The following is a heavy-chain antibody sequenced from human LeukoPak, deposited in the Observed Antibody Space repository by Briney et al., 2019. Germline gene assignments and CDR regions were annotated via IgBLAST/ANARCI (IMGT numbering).Heavy chain of an antibody. D-gene: IGHD2-2*01. CDR3: TTDQYRLH. V-gene: IGHV1-24*01. J-gene: IGHJ4*02. CDR1: GYTLTELS. Sequence: ASVKVSCKVRGYTLTELSMHRVRQAPGKGLEWMGGFDPEDSKAIYAQKFQGRVTMTEDTSTDTAYMELSSLRSEDTAVYYCTTDQYRLHWGQGTLVTVSS. CDR2: FDPEDSKA.